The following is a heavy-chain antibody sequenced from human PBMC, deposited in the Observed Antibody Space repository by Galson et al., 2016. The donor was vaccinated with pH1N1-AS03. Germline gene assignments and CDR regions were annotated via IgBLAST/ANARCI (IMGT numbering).Heavy chain of an antibody. D-gene: IGHD2-21*01. Sequence: SLRLSCAASGFSLSDYYMTWIRQAPGKGLEWVAYISFTSDYRHYADSVKGRFTISRDNAKDSLYLQTDSLRVEDTAVYYCARARGGEDAGSQDVWGQGTTVTVSS. CDR2: ISFTSDYR. CDR3: ARARGGEDAGSQDV. J-gene: IGHJ6*02. CDR1: GFSLSDYY. V-gene: IGHV3-11*03.